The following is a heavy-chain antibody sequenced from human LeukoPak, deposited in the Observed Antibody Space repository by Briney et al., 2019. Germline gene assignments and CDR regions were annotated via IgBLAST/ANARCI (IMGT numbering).Heavy chain of an antibody. CDR2: INPSGGGT. V-gene: IGHV1-46*01. J-gene: IGHJ6*03. CDR1: GYTFTTYF. CDR3: ARGLNIAVKTGGTWENYYYYMDV. D-gene: IGHD1-26*01. Sequence: ASVKVSCKASGYTFTTYFIHWVRQAPGEGLERLGTINPSGGGTDYAQKFQGRVAMTRDTSTSTVYMELTSLRSADTAVYYCARGLNIAVKTGGTWENYYYYMDVWGEGTTVTVSS.